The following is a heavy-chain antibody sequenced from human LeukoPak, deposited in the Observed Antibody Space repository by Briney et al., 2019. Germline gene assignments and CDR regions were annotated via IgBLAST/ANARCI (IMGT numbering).Heavy chain of an antibody. CDR1: GFGFGQYE. D-gene: IGHD3-22*01. CDR3: AKDFPHYYEVPHGMDV. CDR2: ISVRAGTI. J-gene: IGHJ6*02. Sequence: GGSLSLSCAASGFGFGQYEMNWVRQAPGKGLEGIAYISVRAGTIYYGDSAEGRFTISRDDAKNSLYLQMNGLRVEDTAIYYCAKDFPHYYEVPHGMDVWGQGTTVTV. V-gene: IGHV3-48*03.